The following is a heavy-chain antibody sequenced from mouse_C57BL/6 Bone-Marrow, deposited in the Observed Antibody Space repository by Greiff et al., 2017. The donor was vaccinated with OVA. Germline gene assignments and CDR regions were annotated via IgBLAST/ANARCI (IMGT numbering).Heavy chain of an antibody. CDR3: ARPLITTVVATPTGEFDV. V-gene: IGHV1-50*01. D-gene: IGHD1-1*01. Sequence: QVQLQQPGAELVKPGASVTLSCKASGYTFPSYWMQWVKQRPGQGLEWIGEIDPSDSYTNYNQKFKGKATLTVDTSSSTAYMQLSSLTSEDSAVYYCARPLITTVVATPTGEFDVWGTGTTVTVSS. J-gene: IGHJ1*03. CDR2: IDPSDSYT. CDR1: GYTFPSYW.